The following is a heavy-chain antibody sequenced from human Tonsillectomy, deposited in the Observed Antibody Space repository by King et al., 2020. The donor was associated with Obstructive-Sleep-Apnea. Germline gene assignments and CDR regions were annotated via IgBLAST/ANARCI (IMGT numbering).Heavy chain of an antibody. Sequence: VQLVESGGGVVQPGRSLRLSCAASGFTFSSYGMHWVRQAPGKGLEWVAVIWYDGSNKYYADSVKGRFTNSRDNSKNTLYLQMNSLRAEDTAVYYCARDRYDILTGYSPLDYYYGMDVWGQGTTVTVSS. CDR1: GFTFSSYG. CDR2: IWYDGSNK. D-gene: IGHD3-9*01. V-gene: IGHV3-33*01. J-gene: IGHJ6*02. CDR3: ARDRYDILTGYSPLDYYYGMDV.